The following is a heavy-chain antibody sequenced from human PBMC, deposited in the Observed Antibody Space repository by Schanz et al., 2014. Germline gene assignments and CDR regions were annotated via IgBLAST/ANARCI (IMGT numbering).Heavy chain of an antibody. Sequence: EVLLVESGGGLVTPGESLRLSCAASGFTFSSYSMNWVRQAPGKGLEWVSSVSHGGTYIYYADSVRGRFTISRDNSENTLFLEMNSLRLEDTAVYYCARDDGGGYNQIDYWGQGALVTVSS. CDR3: ARDDGGGYNQIDY. CDR2: VSHGGTYI. CDR1: GFTFSSYS. J-gene: IGHJ4*02. V-gene: IGHV3-21*02. D-gene: IGHD5-12*01.